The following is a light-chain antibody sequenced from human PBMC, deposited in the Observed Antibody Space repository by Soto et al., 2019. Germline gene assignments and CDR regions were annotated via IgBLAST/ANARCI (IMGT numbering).Light chain of an antibody. CDR1: QSVDSGY. Sequence: EIVLTQSPGALSLSPGARATLSGRASQSVDSGYLAWYQQRPGQAPRLLMYGISFRGTGISDRFRGSGSGTDFTLTISRLEPEDSAVYFCQQYDGSPLTFGQGTKVEI. CDR2: GIS. CDR3: QQYDGSPLT. J-gene: IGKJ2*01. V-gene: IGKV3-20*01.